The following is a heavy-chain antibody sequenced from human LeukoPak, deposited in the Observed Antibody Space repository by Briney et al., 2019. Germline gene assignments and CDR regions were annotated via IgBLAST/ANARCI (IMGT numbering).Heavy chain of an antibody. V-gene: IGHV4-59*01. CDR3: TRGESSNFPPKFDF. D-gene: IGHD2/OR15-2a*01. CDR2: IYSSGST. Sequence: PSETLSLTYTVSGGSISRYYWSWIRQPPGKGLELIGYIYSSGSTNYNPSLKSRITISVDTSKNQFSLKLRAVIAADTAVYYCTRGESSNFPPKFDFWGQGTLVTVSS. J-gene: IGHJ4*02. CDR1: GGSISRYY.